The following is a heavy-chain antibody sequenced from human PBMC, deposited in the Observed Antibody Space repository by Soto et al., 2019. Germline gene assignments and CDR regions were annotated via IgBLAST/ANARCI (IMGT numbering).Heavy chain of an antibody. CDR1: GFSLTTSGVG. D-gene: IGHD2-15*01. CDR2: IFWNDDK. CDR3: XRRLIITPRQVVNCFDP. Sequence: GSSPTLVNPTQTLTLTCTFSGFSLTTSGVGVAWIRQPPGKALEWLTVIFWNDDKQYSPSLKSRLTITKDTPKNQVVLTMTNMDPADTATYYCXRRLIITPRQVVNCFDPWGQGTPVTVSS. J-gene: IGHJ5*02. V-gene: IGHV2-5*01.